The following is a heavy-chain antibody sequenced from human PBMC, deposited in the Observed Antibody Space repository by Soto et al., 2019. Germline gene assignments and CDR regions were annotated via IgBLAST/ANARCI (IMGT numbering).Heavy chain of an antibody. J-gene: IGHJ6*02. CDR1: GGSISSYY. CDR2: IYYSGST. Sequence: QVQLQESGPGLVKPSETLSLTCTVSGGSISSYYWSWIRQPPGKGLEWIGYIYYSGSTNYNPSLTGRFTISIDPSKTQFALKLSSVTAADTAVYYCARMFYVGLYYYGMDVWGQGTTVTVSS. V-gene: IGHV4-59*08. CDR3: ARMFYVGLYYYGMDV. D-gene: IGHD3-10*02.